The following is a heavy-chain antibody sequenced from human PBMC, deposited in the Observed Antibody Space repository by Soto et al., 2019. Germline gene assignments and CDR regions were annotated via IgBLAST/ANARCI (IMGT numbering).Heavy chain of an antibody. J-gene: IGHJ6*02. Sequence: LSXTCTVSSCSISSGSYYWSCIRQHPGKGLEWIGYIYYSGSTYYNPSLKSRVTISVDTSKNQFSLKLSSVTAADTAVYYCARDRAGVAADVWGQGTTVTVSS. D-gene: IGHD3-3*01. V-gene: IGHV4-31*03. CDR1: SCSISSGSYY. CDR3: ARDRAGVAADV. CDR2: IYYSGST.